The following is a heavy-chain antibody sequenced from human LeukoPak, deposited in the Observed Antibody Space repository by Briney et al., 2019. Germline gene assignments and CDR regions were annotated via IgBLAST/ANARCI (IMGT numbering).Heavy chain of an antibody. V-gene: IGHV1-24*01. J-gene: IGHJ5*02. CDR2: FDPEDGET. D-gene: IGHD3-16*02. Sequence: ASVKVSCKVSGYTLTELSMHWVRQAPGKGLGWMGGFDPEDGETIYAQKFQGRVTMTEDTSTDTAYMELSSLRSEDTAVYYCATSTSRPGPWGVITWFDPWGQGTLVTVSS. CDR1: GYTLTELS. CDR3: ATSTSRPGPWGVITWFDP.